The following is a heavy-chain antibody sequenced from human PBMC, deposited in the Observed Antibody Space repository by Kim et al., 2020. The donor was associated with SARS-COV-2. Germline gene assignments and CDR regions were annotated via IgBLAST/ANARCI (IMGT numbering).Heavy chain of an antibody. Sequence: GGSLRLSCAASGFMFSSYDMNWVRQAPGKGPEWISYINSRSSHIYYADSARGRFTISRDNAKNSLYLQMDSLRVEDTAVFYCARDKHQSARPGGMDVWGQGTTVTVS. CDR3: ARDKHQSARPGGMDV. CDR1: GFMFSSYD. J-gene: IGHJ6*02. CDR2: INSRSSHI. V-gene: IGHV3-21*01. D-gene: IGHD2-21*01.